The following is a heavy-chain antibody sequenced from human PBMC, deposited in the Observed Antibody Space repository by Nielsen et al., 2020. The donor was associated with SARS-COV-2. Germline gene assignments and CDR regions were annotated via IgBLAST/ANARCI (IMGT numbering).Heavy chain of an antibody. V-gene: IGHV1-8*01. Sequence: ASVKVSCKASGYTFTSYDINWVRQATGQGLEWMGWMNPNSGNTGYAQKFQGRVTMTRDTSISTAYMELSRLRSDDTAVYYCARDLGSWCTDYGMDVWGQGTTVTVSS. CDR2: MNPNSGNT. J-gene: IGHJ6*02. D-gene: IGHD6-13*01. CDR3: ARDLGSWCTDYGMDV. CDR1: GYTFTSYD.